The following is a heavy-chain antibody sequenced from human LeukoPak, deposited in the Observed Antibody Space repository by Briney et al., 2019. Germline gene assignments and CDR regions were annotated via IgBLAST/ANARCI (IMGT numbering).Heavy chain of an antibody. V-gene: IGHV3-66*01. CDR1: GFTVSSND. CDR2: IYSGGST. D-gene: IGHD6-19*01. CDR3: ARDGGSGWYDY. Sequence: GGSLRLSCAASGFTVSSNDMTWVRQAPGRGLEWVSLIYSGGSTLYADSVKGRFSISRDNSRNTLYLQMSSLRAGDTAVYCCARDGGSGWYDYWGQGTLVTVSS. J-gene: IGHJ4*02.